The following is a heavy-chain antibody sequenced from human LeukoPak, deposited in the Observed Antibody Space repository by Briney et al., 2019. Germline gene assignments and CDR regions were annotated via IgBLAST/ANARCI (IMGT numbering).Heavy chain of an antibody. CDR2: ISSSSYI. V-gene: IGHV3-21*01. Sequence: PGGSLRLSCAASGFTFSSYSMNWVRQAPGKGLEWVSSISSSSYIYYADSVKGRFTISRDNAKNSLYLQMNSLRAEDTAVYYCARVSHSSGYYHNAFDIWGRGTMVTVSS. CDR3: ARVSHSSGYYHNAFDI. CDR1: GFTFSSYS. D-gene: IGHD3-22*01. J-gene: IGHJ3*02.